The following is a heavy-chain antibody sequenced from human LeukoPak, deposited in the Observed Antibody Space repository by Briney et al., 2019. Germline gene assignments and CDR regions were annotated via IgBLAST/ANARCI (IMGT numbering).Heavy chain of an antibody. CDR2: IYHSGSP. CDR1: GGSISSNNW. J-gene: IGHJ5*02. Sequence: SGTLSLTCAVSGGSISSNNWWGWVRQPPGKGLEWIGEIYHSGSPNYNPSLKSRVTISVDKSRNHFSLNLSSVTAADTAVYYCASLVAAAGYWWFDPWGQGTLVTVSS. CDR3: ASLVAAAGYWWFDP. D-gene: IGHD6-13*01. V-gene: IGHV4-4*02.